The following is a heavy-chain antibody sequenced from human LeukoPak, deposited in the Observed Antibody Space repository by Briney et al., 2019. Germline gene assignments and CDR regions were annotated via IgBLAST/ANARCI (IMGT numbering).Heavy chain of an antibody. V-gene: IGHV3-23*01. J-gene: IGHJ5*02. Sequence: TGGSLRLSCAASGFTLDNYAMNWLRQAPGKGLEWVSAISGTGFTTYYADSVKGRFTISKDNSKNTLYLQMNSLRAEDTAVYYCAKDSHSIYNWFDPWGQGTLVTVSS. CDR1: GFTLDNYA. CDR2: ISGTGFTT. CDR3: AKDSHSIYNWFDP.